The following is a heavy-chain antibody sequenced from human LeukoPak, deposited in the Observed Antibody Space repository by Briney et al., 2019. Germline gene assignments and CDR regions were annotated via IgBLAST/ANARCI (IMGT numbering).Heavy chain of an antibody. Sequence: PGGSLRLSCAASGFTFSGYNLNWVRQAPGKGLEWVSYISSSGSTIYYADSVKGLFTISRDNAKNSLFLQMSSLRAEDTAVYYCARDLDPLNYWGQGTLVTVSS. CDR3: ARDLDPLNY. V-gene: IGHV3-48*01. D-gene: IGHD3/OR15-3a*01. CDR2: ISSSGSTI. J-gene: IGHJ4*02. CDR1: GFTFSGYN.